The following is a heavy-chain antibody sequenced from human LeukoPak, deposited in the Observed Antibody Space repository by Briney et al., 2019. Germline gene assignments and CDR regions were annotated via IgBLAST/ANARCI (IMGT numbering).Heavy chain of an antibody. J-gene: IGHJ5*02. CDR1: GGSISTGSYY. D-gene: IGHD6-19*01. CDR3: ARGDSSGWYNWFDP. Sequence: TLSLTCTVSGGSISTGSYYWSWIRQPAGKGLEWIGRIYTSGSTNYNPSLKSRVTMSVDTSKNQFSLKLSSVTAADTAVYYCARGDSSGWYNWFDPWGQGTLVTVSS. V-gene: IGHV4-61*02. CDR2: IYTSGST.